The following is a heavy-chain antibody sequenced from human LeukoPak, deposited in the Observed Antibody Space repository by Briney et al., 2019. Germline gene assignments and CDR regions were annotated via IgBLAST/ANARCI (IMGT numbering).Heavy chain of an antibody. CDR2: INPSAGST. Sequence: GASVKVSCKASGYSFTSYGFNWVRQAPGQGLEWVGIINPSAGSTSYARKFQGRVTMTRDTSTSTVYMELSSLRSEDTAVYYCARDRTIAAHTQSDYWGQGTLVTVSS. V-gene: IGHV1-46*01. CDR1: GYSFTSYG. D-gene: IGHD6-6*01. CDR3: ARDRTIAAHTQSDY. J-gene: IGHJ4*02.